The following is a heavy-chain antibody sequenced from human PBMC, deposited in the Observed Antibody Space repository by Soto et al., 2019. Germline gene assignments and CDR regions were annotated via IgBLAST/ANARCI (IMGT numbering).Heavy chain of an antibody. D-gene: IGHD2-21*01. CDR3: ARPGGKSCCYSWEI. CDR2: INHSGRT. V-gene: IGHV4-34*01. Sequence: SETLSLTCAVYGGSFSDYYWSWIRQPPGEGLEWIGDINHSGRTNYNPSLKSRVTISVDTSQNQFSLKLSSVTAADTAVYYCARPGGKSCCYSWEIWGQGTQVTVSS. CDR1: GGSFSDYY. J-gene: IGHJ4*02.